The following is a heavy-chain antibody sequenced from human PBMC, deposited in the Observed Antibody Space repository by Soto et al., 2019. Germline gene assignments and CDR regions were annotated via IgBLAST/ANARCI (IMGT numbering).Heavy chain of an antibody. V-gene: IGHV4-34*01. CDR2: INHSGST. D-gene: IGHD4-4*01. J-gene: IGHJ4*02. CDR3: ARVTKVTPFDY. CDR1: GGSFSGYY. Sequence: SETLSLTCAVYGGSFSGYYWSWIRQPPGKGLEWIGEINHSGSTNYNPSLKSRVTISVDTSKNQFSLKLSSVTAADTAVYYCARVTKVTPFDYWGQGTMVTVPQ.